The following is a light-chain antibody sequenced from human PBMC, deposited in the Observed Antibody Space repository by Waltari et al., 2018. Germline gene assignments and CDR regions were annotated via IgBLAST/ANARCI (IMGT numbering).Light chain of an antibody. CDR2: EVS. J-gene: IGLJ3*02. CDR3: SSYAGSNNSQV. V-gene: IGLV2-8*01. Sequence: QSALTQPPSASGSPGQSVTISCTGTSSDVGGYNYVSWYQQHPGKAPKLMIYEVSKRPSGVPDRFSGSKSGNTAPLTVSGLQAEDDADYYCSSYAGSNNSQVFGGGTKLTVL. CDR1: SSDVGGYNY.